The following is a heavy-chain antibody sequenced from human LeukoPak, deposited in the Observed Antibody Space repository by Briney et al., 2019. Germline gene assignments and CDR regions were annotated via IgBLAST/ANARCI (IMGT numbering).Heavy chain of an antibody. CDR1: GGTFSSYT. V-gene: IGHV1-46*01. CDR2: INPSGGST. D-gene: IGHD3-10*01. J-gene: IGHJ4*02. CDR3: ARGPPPYGSGTYYLDY. Sequence: ASVKVSCKTSGGTFSSYTITWVRQAPGQGLEWMGIINPSGGSTSYAQKFQARVTMTRDTPTTTVYMELSSLRSEDTAVYYCARGPPPYGSGTYYLDYWGQGTLVTVSS.